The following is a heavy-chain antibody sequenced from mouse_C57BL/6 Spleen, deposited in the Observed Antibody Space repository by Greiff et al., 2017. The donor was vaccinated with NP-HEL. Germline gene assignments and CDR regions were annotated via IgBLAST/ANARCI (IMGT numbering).Heavy chain of an antibody. CDR2: IDPSDSYT. CDR1: GYTFTSYW. V-gene: IGHV1-69*01. D-gene: IGHD2-2*01. J-gene: IGHJ1*03. Sequence: QVQLQQPGAELVMPGASVKLSCKASGYTFTSYWMHWVKQRPGQGLEWIGEIDPSDSYTNYNQKFKGKSTLTVDKSSSTAYMQLSSLTSEESAVYYCARYGYDRYFDVWGTGTTVTVSS. CDR3: ARYGYDRYFDV.